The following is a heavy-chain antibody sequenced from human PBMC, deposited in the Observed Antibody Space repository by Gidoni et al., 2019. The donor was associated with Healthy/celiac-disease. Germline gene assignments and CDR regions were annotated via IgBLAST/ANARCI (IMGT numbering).Heavy chain of an antibody. V-gene: IGHV2-26*01. Sequence: QVTLKESGPVLVKPTETLTLTCTVSGFSLSNARMGVSWIRQPPGKALEWLAHIFSNDEKSYSTSLKSRLTISKDTSKSQVVLTMTNMDPVDTATYYCARIRITMVRGVIIDYWGQGTLVTVSS. D-gene: IGHD3-10*01. CDR1: GFSLSNARMG. J-gene: IGHJ4*02. CDR2: IFSNDEK. CDR3: ARIRITMVRGVIIDY.